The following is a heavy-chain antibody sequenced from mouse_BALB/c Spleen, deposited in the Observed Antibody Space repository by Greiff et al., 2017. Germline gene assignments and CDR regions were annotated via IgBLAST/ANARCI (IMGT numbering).Heavy chain of an antibody. CDR3: ARDRGYDSAWFAY. CDR2: ISSGGSYT. Sequence: EVNVVESGGGLVKPGGSLKLSCAASGFTFSSYAMSWVRQSPEKRLEWVAEISSGGSYTYYPDTVTGRFTISRDNAKNTLYLEMSSLRSEDTAMYYCARDRGYDSAWFAYWGQGTLVTVSA. D-gene: IGHD2-2*01. J-gene: IGHJ3*01. V-gene: IGHV5-9-4*01. CDR1: GFTFSSYA.